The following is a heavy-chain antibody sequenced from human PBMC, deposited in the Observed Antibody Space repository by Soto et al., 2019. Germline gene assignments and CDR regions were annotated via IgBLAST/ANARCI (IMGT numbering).Heavy chain of an antibody. D-gene: IGHD3-10*01. CDR3: APHLWFGELYY. Sequence: EVQLLESGGGLVQPGGSLRLSCAASGFTFSSYAMSWVRQAPGRGLEWVSAISGSGGSTYYADSVKGRFTISRDNSKNTLYLQLNSLRAEDTAVYYCAPHLWFGELYYWGQGALVTASS. J-gene: IGHJ4*02. CDR2: ISGSGGST. V-gene: IGHV3-23*01. CDR1: GFTFSSYA.